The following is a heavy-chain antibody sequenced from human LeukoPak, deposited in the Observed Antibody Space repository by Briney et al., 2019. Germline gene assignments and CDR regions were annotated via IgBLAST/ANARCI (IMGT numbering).Heavy chain of an antibody. J-gene: IGHJ4*02. Sequence: GGSLRLSCAASGFTFSSYSMNWVRQAPGKGLEWVAYISYDGNNKCYADSVKGRFTISRDNSKNTLYLQMNSLRAEDTAVYYCARDVSGSYSFDYCGQGTLVTVSS. CDR1: GFTFSSYS. CDR3: ARDVSGSYSFDY. CDR2: ISYDGNNK. V-gene: IGHV3-30*03. D-gene: IGHD1-26*01.